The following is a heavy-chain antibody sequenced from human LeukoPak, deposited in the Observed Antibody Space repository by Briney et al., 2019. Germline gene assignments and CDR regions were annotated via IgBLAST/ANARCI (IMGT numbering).Heavy chain of an antibody. CDR2: INPNSGGT. CDR3: FILTAIVEVPAAITGIAAAGPDY. D-gene: IGHD2-2*01. J-gene: IGHJ4*02. V-gene: IGHV1-2*02. CDR1: GYSFTGYY. Sequence: ASVKVSCQASGYSFTGYYMHWVRQAPGQGLEWMGWINPNSGGTNYAQKFQGRVTMTRDTSISTAYMELSRLRSDDTAVYYCFILTAIVEVPAAITGIAAAGPDYWGQGTLVTVSS.